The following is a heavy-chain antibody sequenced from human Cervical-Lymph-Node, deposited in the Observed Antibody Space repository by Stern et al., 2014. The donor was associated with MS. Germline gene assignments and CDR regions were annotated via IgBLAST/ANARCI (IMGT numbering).Heavy chain of an antibody. CDR1: GFNFSAHY. V-gene: IGHV3-11*01. J-gene: IGHJ4*02. CDR3: VAGCSDTNCLDY. Sequence: VQLEESGGRLVRPGGSLRLSCAASGFNFSAHYMNWMRQAPGKGLEWVSYIRNSGLYVDYADSVEGRFTISRDNVNNTLYLQMNSLRVEDTAVYYCVAGCSDTNCLDYWGRGTLVTVSS. D-gene: IGHD2-2*01. CDR2: IRNSGLYV.